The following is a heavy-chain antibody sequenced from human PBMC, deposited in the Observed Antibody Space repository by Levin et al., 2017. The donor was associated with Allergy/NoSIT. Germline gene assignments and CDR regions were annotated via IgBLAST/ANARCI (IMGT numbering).Heavy chain of an antibody. D-gene: IGHD6-6*01. CDR2: ISGSSDYI. CDR3: ARGSVLAARPSWFDP. J-gene: IGHJ5*02. V-gene: IGHV3-21*01. Sequence: GESLKISCAASGFTFSSYTMSWVRQAPGKGLEWVSSISGSSDYIYYADSVKGRFTISRDNAKNSLYLQMNSLRTEDTAVYYCARGSVLAARPSWFDPWGQGTLVTVTS. CDR1: GFTFSSYT.